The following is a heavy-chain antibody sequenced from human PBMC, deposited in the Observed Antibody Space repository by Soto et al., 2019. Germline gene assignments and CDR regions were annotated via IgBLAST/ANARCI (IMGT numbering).Heavy chain of an antibody. CDR2: FYYGGST. CDR3: ARGTLTSYFDY. CDR1: GYSISSYY. J-gene: IGHJ4*02. V-gene: IGHV4-59*01. Sequence: XETRSLTCTVAGYSISSYYWSWIRQPPGKGLEWIGYFYYGGSTNYNPSLQGRVTVSVDTSKNQFSLKLSSVTAADTAVYYCARGTLTSYFDYWGQGTLVTVSS.